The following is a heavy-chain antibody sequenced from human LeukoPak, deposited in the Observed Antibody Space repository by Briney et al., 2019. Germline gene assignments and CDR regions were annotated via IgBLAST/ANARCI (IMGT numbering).Heavy chain of an antibody. CDR1: GFTLTSFS. CDR2: ISSSGGGT. Sequence: GGSLRLSCAASGFTLTSFSMTWVRQAPGKGLEWASTISSSGGGTYHADSVKGRFTISRDNSKNTLYLQMNSLRAEDTAVYYCAKIPNYWGQGTLVTVSS. J-gene: IGHJ4*02. V-gene: IGHV3-23*01. CDR3: AKIPNY.